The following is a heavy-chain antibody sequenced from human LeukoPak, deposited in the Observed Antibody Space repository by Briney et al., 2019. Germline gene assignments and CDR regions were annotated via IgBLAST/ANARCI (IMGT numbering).Heavy chain of an antibody. CDR2: INDRGGST. D-gene: IGHD3-16*01. CDR1: GLTFSSCA. V-gene: IGHV3-23*01. Sequence: GGSLRLSCAASGLTFSSCAMNWVRQGPGKGLEWASGINDRGGSTYYAGSVKGRFTISRDNSKNTLYLQMNSLRAEDTAVYYCAMGYYFDYWGQGTLVTVSS. J-gene: IGHJ4*02. CDR3: AMGYYFDY.